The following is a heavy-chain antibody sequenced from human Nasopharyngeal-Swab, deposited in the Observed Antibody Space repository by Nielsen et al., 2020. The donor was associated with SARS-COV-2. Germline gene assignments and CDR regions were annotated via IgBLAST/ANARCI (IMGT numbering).Heavy chain of an antibody. CDR3: ARGRRSGGQLLTDY. J-gene: IGHJ4*02. Sequence: WIRQPPGKGLEWIGYIYYSGSTNYNPSLKSRVTISVDTSKNQFSLKLSSVTAADTAVYYCARGRRSGGQLLTDYWGQGTLVTVSS. V-gene: IGHV4-59*01. CDR2: IYYSGST. D-gene: IGHD2-15*01.